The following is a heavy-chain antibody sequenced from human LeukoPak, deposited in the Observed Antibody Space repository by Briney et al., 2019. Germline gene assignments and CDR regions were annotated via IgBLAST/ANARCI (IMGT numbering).Heavy chain of an antibody. Sequence: GGSLRLSCAASGFTFSTSSFNWVRQAPGKGLEWISYISTSSTINYADSVRGRFTISRDNAKNSLYLQMNSLRAEDTALYYCAKDVGPYYYDSSGYYWVDWGQGTLVTVSS. D-gene: IGHD3-22*01. CDR3: AKDVGPYYYDSSGYYWVD. J-gene: IGHJ4*02. V-gene: IGHV3-48*04. CDR2: ISTSSTI. CDR1: GFTFSTSS.